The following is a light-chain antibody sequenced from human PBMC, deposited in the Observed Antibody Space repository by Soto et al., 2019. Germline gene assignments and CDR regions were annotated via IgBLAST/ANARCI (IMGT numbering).Light chain of an antibody. CDR2: WAS. Sequence: DIVMTQSPDSLAVSLGERATINCKSSQSVLYSSNNKNYLAWYQQKPGQPPKLLIYWASTRESGLPDRFSGTRSGTDFTLTISSRQAEDVAVYYCQQYYSPPYTVGQGTKLEIK. CDR1: QSVLYSSNNKNY. CDR3: QQYYSPPYT. V-gene: IGKV4-1*01. J-gene: IGKJ2*01.